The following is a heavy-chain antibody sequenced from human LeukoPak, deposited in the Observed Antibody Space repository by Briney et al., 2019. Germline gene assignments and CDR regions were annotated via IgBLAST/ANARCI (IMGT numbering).Heavy chain of an antibody. Sequence: SETLSLTCTVSGDSISSGGYYWSWIRQHPGKGLEWIGYIYYSGSTYYNPSLKSRVTISVDTSKNQFSLKLSSVTAADTAVYYCARLEWLVTWYFDLWGRGTLVTVSS. V-gene: IGHV4-31*03. D-gene: IGHD6-19*01. CDR1: GDSISSGGYY. CDR2: IYYSGST. J-gene: IGHJ2*01. CDR3: ARLEWLVTWYFDL.